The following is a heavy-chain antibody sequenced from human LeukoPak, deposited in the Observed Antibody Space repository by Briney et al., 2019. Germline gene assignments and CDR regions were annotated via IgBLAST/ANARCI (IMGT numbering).Heavy chain of an antibody. Sequence: EASVTVSCKASGYTFTGYYMHWVRQAPGQGLEWMGWINPNSGGTNYAQKFQGRVTMTRDTSISTAYMELSRLRSDDTAVYYCARDYYDSSGYYYNFDYWGQGTLVTVSS. J-gene: IGHJ4*02. V-gene: IGHV1-2*02. CDR3: ARDYYDSSGYYYNFDY. CDR1: GYTFTGYY. D-gene: IGHD3-22*01. CDR2: INPNSGGT.